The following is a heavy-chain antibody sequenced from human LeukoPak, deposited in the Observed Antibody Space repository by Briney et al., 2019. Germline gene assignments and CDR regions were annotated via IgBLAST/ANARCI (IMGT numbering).Heavy chain of an antibody. CDR2: MNPNSGNT. CDR1: GYTFTSYD. D-gene: IGHD2-15*01. J-gene: IGHJ3*02. V-gene: IGHV1-8*03. Sequence: ASVKVSCKASGYTFTSYDINWVRQATGQGLEWMGWMNPNSGNTGYAQKFQGRVTITRNTSISTAYMELSSLRSDDTAVYYCARDIVVVVAAIKDAFDIWGQGTMVTVSS. CDR3: ARDIVVVVAAIKDAFDI.